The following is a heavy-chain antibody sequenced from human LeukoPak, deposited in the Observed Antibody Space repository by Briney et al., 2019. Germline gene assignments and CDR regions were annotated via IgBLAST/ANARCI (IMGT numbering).Heavy chain of an antibody. Sequence: GGSQRLSCAASGFSFSTYNMNWVRQAPGKGLEWVSFISTSGVYTYYADSVKGRFTISRDNAKNSLYLQMNSLRGEDTAVYYCAKADYYYYMDVWGKGTTVTVSS. CDR1: GFSFSTYN. J-gene: IGHJ6*03. CDR2: ISTSGVYT. V-gene: IGHV3-21*01. CDR3: AKADYYYYMDV.